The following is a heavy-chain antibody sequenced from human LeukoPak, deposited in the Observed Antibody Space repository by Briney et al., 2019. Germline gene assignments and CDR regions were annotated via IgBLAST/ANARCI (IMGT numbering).Heavy chain of an antibody. CDR2: IRYDGRNK. Sequence: GGSLRLSCAASGFTFSSYRMNWVRQAPGKGLEWVAFIRYDGRNKYYADSVKGRFTISRDNSKNTLYLQMNSLRAEDTAVYYCAKGFRSAYFDYWGQGTLVTVSS. J-gene: IGHJ4*02. V-gene: IGHV3-30*02. CDR3: AKGFRSAYFDY. CDR1: GFTFSSYR.